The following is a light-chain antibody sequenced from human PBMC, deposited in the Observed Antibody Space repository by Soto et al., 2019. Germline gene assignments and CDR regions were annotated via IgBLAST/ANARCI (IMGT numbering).Light chain of an antibody. J-gene: IGLJ1*01. CDR1: SSDVGGYNYVGYNY. CDR2: EVT. V-gene: IGLV2-8*01. Sequence: QSVLTQPPSASGSPGQSVTISCTGTSSDVGGYNYVGYNYVSWYQQHPGKAPKLMIYEVTKRPSGVPDRFSGSKSGNTASLTVSGLQAEDEANYYCTSFAASNIYVSGPGTKVTVL. CDR3: TSFAASNIYV.